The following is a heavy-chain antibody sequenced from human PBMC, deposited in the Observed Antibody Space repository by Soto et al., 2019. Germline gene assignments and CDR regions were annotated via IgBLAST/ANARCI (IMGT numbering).Heavy chain of an antibody. CDR2: IYPGDSET. V-gene: IGHV5-51*01. CDR3: ARAYGSGSYDY. J-gene: IGHJ4*02. CDR1: GYSFTTYW. D-gene: IGHD3-10*01. Sequence: GESLKISCKGSGYSFTTYWIGWVRQMPGKGLEWMGIIYPGDSETRYSPSFQGQVTFSVDKSISTAYLQWSSLKASDTAIYYCARAYGSGSYDYWGQGTLVTVSS.